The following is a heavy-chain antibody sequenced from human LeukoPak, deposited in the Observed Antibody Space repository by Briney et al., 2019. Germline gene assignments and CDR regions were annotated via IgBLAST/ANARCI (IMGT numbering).Heavy chain of an antibody. CDR3: ARRFDP. Sequence: SETLSLTCAVYGGSFSGYYWSWIRQPPGKGLEWIGEINHSGSTNYNPSLKSRVTISVDTSKNQFPLKLSSVTAADTAVYYCARRFDPWGQGTLVTVSS. CDR2: INHSGST. J-gene: IGHJ5*02. CDR1: GGSFSGYY. V-gene: IGHV4-34*01.